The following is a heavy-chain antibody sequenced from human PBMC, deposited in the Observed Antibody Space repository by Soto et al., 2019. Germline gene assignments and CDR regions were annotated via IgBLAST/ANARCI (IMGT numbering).Heavy chain of an antibody. Sequence: TLSLTCAVSGGSISSGGYSWSWTRQPPGKGLEWIGYIYHSGSTYYNPSLKSRVTISVDRSKNQFSLKLSSVTAADTAVYYCARVYYDSSGYYPSPENWFDPWGQGTLVTVSS. CDR2: IYHSGST. CDR1: GGSISSGGYS. V-gene: IGHV4-30-2*01. J-gene: IGHJ5*02. D-gene: IGHD3-22*01. CDR3: ARVYYDSSGYYPSPENWFDP.